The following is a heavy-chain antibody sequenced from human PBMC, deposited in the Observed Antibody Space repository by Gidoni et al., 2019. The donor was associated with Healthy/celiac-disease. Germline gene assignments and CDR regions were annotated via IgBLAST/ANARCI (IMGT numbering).Heavy chain of an antibody. CDR3: ARSQWEHHNEFDY. V-gene: IGHV3-48*03. Sequence: EVQLGESGGGVVQPGGSRRLPCAASGFTLSSYEINWVRQAPGKGLEGVSYISSSGSTIYYADSVKGRFTISSDNAKNSLYLQMNSLRAEDTAVYYCARSQWEHHNEFDYWGQGTLVTVSS. D-gene: IGHD1-26*01. CDR2: ISSSGSTI. J-gene: IGHJ4*02. CDR1: GFTLSSYE.